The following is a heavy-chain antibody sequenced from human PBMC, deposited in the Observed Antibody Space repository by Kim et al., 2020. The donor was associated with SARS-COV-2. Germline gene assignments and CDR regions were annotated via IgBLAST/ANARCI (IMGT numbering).Heavy chain of an antibody. CDR3: FRGDDWYRERD. J-gene: IGHJ4*02. D-gene: IGHD3-16*01. CDR2: YYTCDP. Sequence: SETLSLTCTVVGCSISAYYGTWVLQHPGQELEGSGYYTCDPYSNPSLSTRVTISVDTSKNQFSLMLTSVTAADTAVYYCFRGDDWYRERDWGQGILVTVSS. V-gene: IGHV4-59*03. CDR1: GCSISAYY.